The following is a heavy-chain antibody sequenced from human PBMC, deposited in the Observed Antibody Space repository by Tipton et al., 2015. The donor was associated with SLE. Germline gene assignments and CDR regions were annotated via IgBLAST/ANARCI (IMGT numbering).Heavy chain of an antibody. CDR2: IYYSGST. CDR3: ARGGLRFLEWFDY. CDR1: GGSISSYY. Sequence: TLSLTCTVSGGSISSYYWSWIRQPPGRGLEWIGYIYYSGSTNYNPSLKSRVTISVDTSKNQFSLKLSSVTAADTAVYYCARGGLRFLEWFDYWGQGTLVTVSS. D-gene: IGHD3-3*01. V-gene: IGHV4-59*12. J-gene: IGHJ4*02.